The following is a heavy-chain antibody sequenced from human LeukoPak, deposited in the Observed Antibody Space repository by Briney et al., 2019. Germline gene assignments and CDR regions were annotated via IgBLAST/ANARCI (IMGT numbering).Heavy chain of an antibody. V-gene: IGHV4-39*07. Sequence: KASETLSLTCTVSGGSISSSSYYWGWIRQPPGKGLEWIGSIYYSGSTYYNPSLKSRVTISVDTSKNQFSLKLSSVTAADTAVYYCARTLDGDYFRGRWFDPWGQGTLVTVSS. CDR2: IYYSGST. J-gene: IGHJ5*02. CDR3: ARTLDGDYFRGRWFDP. CDR1: GGSISSSSYY. D-gene: IGHD4-17*01.